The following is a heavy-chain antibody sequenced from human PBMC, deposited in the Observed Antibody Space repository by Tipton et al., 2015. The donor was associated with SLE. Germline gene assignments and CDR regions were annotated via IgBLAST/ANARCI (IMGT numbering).Heavy chain of an antibody. CDR1: GFTLDDSA. CDR3: ARAIAPGSSRISDY. J-gene: IGHJ4*02. CDR2: VSRQSGSI. D-gene: IGHD6-13*01. Sequence: EALGFTLDDSAMHWVRQAPGKGLEWVAGVSRQSGSIGYADSVKGRFTISRDNARNTLYLQMNSLRAEDSALYFCARAIAPGSSRISDYWGQGTLVSVSS. V-gene: IGHV3-9*01.